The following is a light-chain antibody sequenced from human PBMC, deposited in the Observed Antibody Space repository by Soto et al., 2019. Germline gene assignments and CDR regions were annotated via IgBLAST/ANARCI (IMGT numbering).Light chain of an antibody. J-gene: IGKJ3*01. CDR1: QGVSSY. CDR2: AAS. CDR3: QQYSTYPFT. V-gene: IGKV1-8*01. Sequence: ATRMTQSPSSFSASTGDRVNITCRADQGVSSYLAWYQQKPGRVPKLLIYAASTLQSGVPSTFSGSGSGTDFTLTISCLQSEDFATYFCQQYSTYPFTFGPGTKVDVK.